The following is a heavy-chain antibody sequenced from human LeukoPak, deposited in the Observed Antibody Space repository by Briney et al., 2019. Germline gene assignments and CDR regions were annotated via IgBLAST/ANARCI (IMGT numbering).Heavy chain of an antibody. V-gene: IGHV3-74*01. CDR1: GFTFSSYW. CDR2: INSDGSST. D-gene: IGHD2-15*01. J-gene: IGHJ3*02. CDR3: ARAMVVPDDAFDI. Sequence: PGGSLRLSCAASGFTFSSYWMHWVRQAPGKGLVWVSRINSDGSSTSYADSVKGRFTISRDNAKNTLYLQMNSLRAEDTAVYYCARAMVVPDDAFDIWGQGTMVTVSS.